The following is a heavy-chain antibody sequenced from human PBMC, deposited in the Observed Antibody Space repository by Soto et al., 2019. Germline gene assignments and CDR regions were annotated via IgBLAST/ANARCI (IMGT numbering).Heavy chain of an antibody. Sequence: QVQLVQSGAEVKEPGASVKVSCKASGYSFTAYAMHWVRQAPGQRPEWMGWINAGNGNTKYSQKLQGRITFSRDTSASTVYMELSSLRFEDRAVYYCARAAYCSSSTGSDAFDIWGQGTMVTVSS. CDR3: ARAAYCSSSTGSDAFDI. J-gene: IGHJ3*02. V-gene: IGHV1-3*01. CDR1: GYSFTAYA. CDR2: INAGNGNT. D-gene: IGHD2-2*01.